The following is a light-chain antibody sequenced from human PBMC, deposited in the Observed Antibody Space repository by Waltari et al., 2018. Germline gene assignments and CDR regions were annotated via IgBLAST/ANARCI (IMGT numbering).Light chain of an antibody. CDR1: QGISSY. J-gene: IGKJ5*01. CDR3: LQFNSNPPVT. CDR2: AAS. V-gene: IGKV1-9*01. Sequence: DIQLTQSPSFLSASVGDRVTITCRASQGISSYLAWYQQKSGKAPKLLIYAASTLQSGVPSRFSGSGSGTEFTLTISSLQPEDFATYYCLQFNSNPPVTFGQVTRLEIK.